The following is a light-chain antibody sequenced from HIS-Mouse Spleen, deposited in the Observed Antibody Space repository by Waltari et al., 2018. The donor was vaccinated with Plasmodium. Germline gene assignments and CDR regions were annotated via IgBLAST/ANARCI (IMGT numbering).Light chain of an antibody. V-gene: IGKV2-30*01. CDR2: KVS. CDR1: QSLVYSDGNTY. CDR3: MQGTHWRRYT. Sequence: DVVMTQSPLSLPVTLGPPASISCSSRQSLVYSDGNTYLNWFQQRPGQSPRRLIYKVSNRDSGVPDRFSGSGSGTDFTLKISRVEAEDVGVYYCMQGTHWRRYTFGQGTKLEIK. J-gene: IGKJ2*01.